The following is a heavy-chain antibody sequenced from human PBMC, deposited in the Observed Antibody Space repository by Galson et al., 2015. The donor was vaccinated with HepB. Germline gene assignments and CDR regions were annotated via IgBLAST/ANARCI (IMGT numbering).Heavy chain of an antibody. CDR1: GFSFSSYA. CDR2: ISSNGGST. V-gene: IGHV3-64D*06. J-gene: IGHJ4*02. D-gene: IGHD6-19*01. Sequence: SLRLSCAASGFSFSSYAVHWVRQAPGKGLEYVSAISSNGGSTYYADSVKGRFTISRDNSKNTLYLQMSSLRAEDTAVYYCVKRSVAGHFDYWGQGTLVTVSS. CDR3: VKRSVAGHFDY.